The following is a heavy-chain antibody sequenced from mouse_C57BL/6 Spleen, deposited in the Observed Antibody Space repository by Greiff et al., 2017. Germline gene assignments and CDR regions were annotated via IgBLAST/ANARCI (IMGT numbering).Heavy chain of an antibody. Sequence: QVHVKQSGAELVRPGSSVKLSCKASGYTFTSYWMHWVKQRPIQGLEWIGNIDPSDSETHYNQKFKDKATLTVDKSSSTAYMQLSSLTSEDSAVYYCARQGGTVVALDYGGQGTTLTVSS. D-gene: IGHD1-1*01. CDR3: ARQGGTVVALDY. CDR1: GYTFTSYW. V-gene: IGHV1-52*01. J-gene: IGHJ2*01. CDR2: IDPSDSET.